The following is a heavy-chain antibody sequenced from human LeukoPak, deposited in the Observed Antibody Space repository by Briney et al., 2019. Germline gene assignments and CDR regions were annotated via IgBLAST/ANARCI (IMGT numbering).Heavy chain of an antibody. Sequence: GGSLRLSCAASGFTFSSYGMHWVRQAPGKGLEWVAFIRYDRSNKYYADSVKGRFTISRDNSKNTLYLQMNNLRPEDTAVYYCAKERPRDVVIVPTAYLHWGQGTLVTVSS. D-gene: IGHD2-2*01. V-gene: IGHV3-30*02. CDR2: IRYDRSNK. CDR1: GFTFSSYG. CDR3: AKERPRDVVIVPTAYLH. J-gene: IGHJ4*02.